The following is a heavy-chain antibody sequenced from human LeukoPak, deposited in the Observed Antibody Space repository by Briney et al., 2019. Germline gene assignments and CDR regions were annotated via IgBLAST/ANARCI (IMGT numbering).Heavy chain of an antibody. Sequence: ASVKVSCKASGYTFTSYGISWVRQAPGQGLEWMGWISAYNGNTNYAQKLQGRVTMTTDTSTSTAYMELRSLRSDDTAVYYCARVPPASGYYYYYYYGMDVWGQGTTVTVSS. V-gene: IGHV1-18*01. J-gene: IGHJ6*02. CDR3: ARVPPASGYYYYYYYGMDV. CDR1: GYTFTSYG. CDR2: ISAYNGNT. D-gene: IGHD2/OR15-2a*01.